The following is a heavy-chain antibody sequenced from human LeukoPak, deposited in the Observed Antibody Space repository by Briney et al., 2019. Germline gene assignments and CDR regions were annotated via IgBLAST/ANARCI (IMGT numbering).Heavy chain of an antibody. CDR3: YGTRGY. CDR1: GFSFSSYW. J-gene: IGHJ4*02. Sequence: GGSLRLSCAASGFSFSSYWLMWVRQTPGKGLQWVATIKEDGSQTFYSDSVMGRFTISIDSAKNSLYLQMNSLRVKETAVYYCYGTRGYWGEGALVTVSS. CDR2: IKEDGSQT. V-gene: IGHV3-7*01. D-gene: IGHD3-22*01.